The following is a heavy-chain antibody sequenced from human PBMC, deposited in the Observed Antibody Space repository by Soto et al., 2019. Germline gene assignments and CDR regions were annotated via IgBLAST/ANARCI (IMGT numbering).Heavy chain of an antibody. CDR3: ARDSSPSYSSRWYDAFDI. J-gene: IGHJ3*02. D-gene: IGHD6-13*01. CDR2: IKQDESKR. CDR1: GFTFSSYW. Sequence: EVQLVGSGGGLVQPGGSLRLSCAASGFTFSSYWMTWVRQAPGKGLEWVANIKQDESKRYYVDSVKGRFTISRDNAKNSLFLQMNSLRAEDTAVYYCARDSSPSYSSRWYDAFDIWGQGTMVTVSS. V-gene: IGHV3-7*05.